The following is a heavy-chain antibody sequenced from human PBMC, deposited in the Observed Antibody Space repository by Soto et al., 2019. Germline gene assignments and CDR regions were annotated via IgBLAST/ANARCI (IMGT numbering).Heavy chain of an antibody. V-gene: IGHV3-30-3*01. CDR3: ARDLGYCSGGSCYTCSDY. J-gene: IGHJ4*02. CDR2: ISYDGSNE. CDR1: GFTFSSSA. Sequence: PGGSLRLSCAASGFTFSSSAMHWVRQAPGKGLKWVAIISYDGSNEYYADSVKGRFTISRDNSRNTLYLQMNSLRAEDMAVYYCARDLGYCSGGSCYTCSDYWGQGTLVTVSS. D-gene: IGHD2-15*01.